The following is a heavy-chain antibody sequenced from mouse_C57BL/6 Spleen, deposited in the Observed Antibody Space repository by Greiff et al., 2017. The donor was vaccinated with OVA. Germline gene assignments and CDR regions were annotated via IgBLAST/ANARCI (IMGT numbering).Heavy chain of an antibody. J-gene: IGHJ2*01. Sequence: EVMLVESGGGLVQPKGSLKLSCAASGFSFNTYAMNWVRQAPGKGLEWVARIRSKSNNYATYYADSVKDRFTISRDDSESMLYLQMNNLKTEDTAMYYCVRHGDYYGSSEYFDYWGQGTTLTVSS. CDR3: VRHGDYYGSSEYFDY. CDR2: IRSKSNNYAT. V-gene: IGHV10-1*01. D-gene: IGHD1-1*01. CDR1: GFSFNTYA.